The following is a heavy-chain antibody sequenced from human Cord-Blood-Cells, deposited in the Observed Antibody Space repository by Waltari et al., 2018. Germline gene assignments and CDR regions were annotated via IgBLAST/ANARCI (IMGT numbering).Heavy chain of an antibody. Sequence: QVQLVQSGAEVKKPGASVKVSCKASGYTFTGYYMRWVRQAPGQGLEWMGRINPNSGDTNYAQKFQGRVTMTRDTSISTAYMELSRLRSDDTAVYYCARRVAEDGMDVWGQGTTVTVSS. V-gene: IGHV1-2*06. CDR3: ARRVAEDGMDV. D-gene: IGHD2-15*01. J-gene: IGHJ6*02. CDR1: GYTFTGYY. CDR2: INPNSGDT.